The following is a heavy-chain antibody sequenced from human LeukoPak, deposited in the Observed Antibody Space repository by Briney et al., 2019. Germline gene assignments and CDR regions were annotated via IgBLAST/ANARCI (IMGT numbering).Heavy chain of an antibody. V-gene: IGHV4-34*01. Sequence: PSETLSLTCAVYGGSFSGYYWSWIRQPPGKGLEWIGEINHSGSTNYNPSLKSRVTISVDTSKNQFSLKLSSVTAADTAVYYCVRVDTAMASKFYFDYWGQGTLVTVSS. D-gene: IGHD5-18*01. J-gene: IGHJ4*02. CDR3: VRVDTAMASKFYFDY. CDR1: GGSFSGYY. CDR2: INHSGST.